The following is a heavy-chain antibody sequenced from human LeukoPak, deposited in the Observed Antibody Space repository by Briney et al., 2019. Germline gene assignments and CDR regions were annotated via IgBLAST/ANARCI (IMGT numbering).Heavy chain of an antibody. CDR1: GGSISSYY. V-gene: IGHV4-59*01. CDR2: MYNSGST. Sequence: SETLSLTCTVSGGSISSYYWSWVRQPPGKGLEWIGYMYNSGSTNYNPSLKSRATISVDTSKNQFSLKLSSVTAADTAVYYCARAGDYYDSTVHFDYWGQGTLVTVSS. D-gene: IGHD3-22*01. CDR3: ARAGDYYDSTVHFDY. J-gene: IGHJ4*02.